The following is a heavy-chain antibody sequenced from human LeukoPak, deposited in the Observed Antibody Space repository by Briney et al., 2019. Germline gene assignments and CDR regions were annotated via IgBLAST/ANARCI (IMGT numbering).Heavy chain of an antibody. V-gene: IGHV3-23*01. Sequence: GGSLRLSCAASGFTFSSYAMSWVRQAPGKGLEWVSAISGSGGSTYYADSVKGRFTISRDNSKNTLYLQMSSLRAEDTAVYYCAKGTTIFGVVTYDYWGQGTLVTVSS. CDR2: ISGSGGST. CDR3: AKGTTIFGVVTYDY. D-gene: IGHD3-3*01. CDR1: GFTFSSYA. J-gene: IGHJ4*02.